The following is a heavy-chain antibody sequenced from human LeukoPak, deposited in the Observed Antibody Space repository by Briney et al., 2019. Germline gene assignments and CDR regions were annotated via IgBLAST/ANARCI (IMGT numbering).Heavy chain of an antibody. CDR1: GFDFSSNW. CDR2: IKGDGIST. D-gene: IGHD3-3*01. V-gene: IGHV3-74*01. J-gene: IGHJ4*02. CDR3: AKDHYWSIDY. Sequence: GGSLRLSCAASGFDFSSNWMHWVRHAPGQGLVWVSRIKGDGISTNYADSVKGRFTISRDIAKNTLYLQVNSLRAEDTGVYYCAKDHYWSIDYWGRGTLVTVSS.